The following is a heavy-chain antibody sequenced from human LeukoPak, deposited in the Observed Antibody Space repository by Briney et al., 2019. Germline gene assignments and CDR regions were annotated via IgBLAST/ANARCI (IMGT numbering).Heavy chain of an antibody. Sequence: GGSLRLSCAASGFTFSSYWMTWVRQAPGKGLEWVANIKKDGSEKYYVDSVKGRFTISRDNAKTSLYLQMISLRAEDTAIYYCARHLSGVTGYTYGRGIDYWGQGTLVTVSS. CDR1: GFTFSSYW. V-gene: IGHV3-7*01. D-gene: IGHD5-18*01. J-gene: IGHJ4*02. CDR3: ARHLSGVTGYTYGRGIDY. CDR2: IKKDGSEK.